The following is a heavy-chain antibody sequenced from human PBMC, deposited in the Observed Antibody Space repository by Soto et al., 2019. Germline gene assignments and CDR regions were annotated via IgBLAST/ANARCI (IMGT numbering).Heavy chain of an antibody. CDR1: GGSISSSNW. CDR3: ARKQLRWGYYYYGMDV. D-gene: IGHD6-13*01. Sequence: SETLSLTCAVSGGSISSSNWWSWVRQPPGKGLEWIGEIYHSRSTNYNPSLKSRVTISVDKSKNQFSLKLSSVTAADTAVYYCARKQLRWGYYYYGMDVWGQGTTVTVSS. CDR2: IYHSRST. V-gene: IGHV4-4*02. J-gene: IGHJ6*02.